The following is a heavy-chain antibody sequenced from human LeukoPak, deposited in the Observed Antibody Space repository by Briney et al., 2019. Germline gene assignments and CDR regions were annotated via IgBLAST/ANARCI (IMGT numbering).Heavy chain of an antibody. V-gene: IGHV1-2*02. J-gene: IGHJ4*02. CDR1: GYTFTGYY. Sequence: ASVKVSCKASGYTFTGYYIHWVRQAPGQGLEWMGWINPNSGGTNYAQKFQGRVTMTRDTAISTAYMDLSRLRSDDTAVYYCAETCWEGENYWGQGTLVTVSS. D-gene: IGHD1-26*01. CDR2: INPNSGGT. CDR3: AETCWEGENY.